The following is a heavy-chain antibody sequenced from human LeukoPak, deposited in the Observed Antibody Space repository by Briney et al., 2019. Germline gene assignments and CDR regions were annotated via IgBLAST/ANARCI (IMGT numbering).Heavy chain of an antibody. V-gene: IGHV3-21*01. D-gene: IGHD2-2*01. CDR2: ISSSSSYI. CDR1: GFTFSSYS. Sequence: PGGSLRLSCAASGFTFSSYSMNWVRQAPGKGLGWVSSISSSSSYIYYADSVKGRFTISRDNAKNSLYLQMNSLRAEDTAVYYCARASLGYCSSTSCPLYYDYYMDVWGKGTTVTVSS. J-gene: IGHJ6*03. CDR3: ARASLGYCSSTSCPLYYDYYMDV.